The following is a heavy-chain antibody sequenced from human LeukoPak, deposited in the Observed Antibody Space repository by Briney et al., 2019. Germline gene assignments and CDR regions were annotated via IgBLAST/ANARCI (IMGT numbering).Heavy chain of an antibody. CDR2: IRGTANGYAT. J-gene: IGHJ4*02. D-gene: IGHD3-10*01. CDR1: GFTFSGSA. CDR3: TGNYYGSGSYADFDY. V-gene: IGHV3-73*01. Sequence: GGSLRLSCAASGFTFSGSALHWVRQASGKGLEWVGRIRGTANGYATAYAASVKGRFTISRDDSKNTAYLQMDSLKTEDTAVYYCTGNYYGSGSYADFDYWGQGTLVTVSS.